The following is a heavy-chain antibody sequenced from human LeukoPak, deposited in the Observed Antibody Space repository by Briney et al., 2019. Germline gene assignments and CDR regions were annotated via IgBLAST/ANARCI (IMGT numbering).Heavy chain of an antibody. CDR1: GYSISSGYY. CDR3: AISGSGSYQYYFDY. CDR2: IYYSGST. J-gene: IGHJ4*02. D-gene: IGHD3-10*01. Sequence: TSETLSLTCTVSGYSISSGYYWGWIRQPPGKGLEWIGSIYYSGSTYYNPSLKSRVTISVDTSKNQFSLKLSSVTAADTAVYYCAISGSGSYQYYFDYWGQGTLVTVSS. V-gene: IGHV4-38-2*02.